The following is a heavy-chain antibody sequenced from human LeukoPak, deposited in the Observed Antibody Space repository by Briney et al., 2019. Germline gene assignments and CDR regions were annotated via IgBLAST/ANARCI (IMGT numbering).Heavy chain of an antibody. Sequence: PGGSLRLSCAASGFTFSSDAMSWVRQAPGKGLEWVSAISGSGGSTYYADSVKGRFTISRDNSKNTLYLQMNSLRAEDTAVYYCARTRYSNYYFDYWGQGTLVTVSS. CDR3: ARTRYSNYYFDY. V-gene: IGHV3-23*01. D-gene: IGHD4-4*01. CDR2: ISGSGGST. J-gene: IGHJ4*02. CDR1: GFTFSSDA.